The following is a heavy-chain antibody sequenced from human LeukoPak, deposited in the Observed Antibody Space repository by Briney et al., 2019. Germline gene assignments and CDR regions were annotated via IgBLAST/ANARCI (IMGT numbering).Heavy chain of an antibody. Sequence: GRSLRLSCAASGFTFSSYAMHWVRQAPGKGLEWVAVISYDGSNKYYADSVKGRFTISRDNSKTTLYLQMNSLRAEDTAVYYCAKDRSPYSSSLYFDYWGQGTLVTVSS. CDR1: GFTFSSYA. D-gene: IGHD6-13*01. J-gene: IGHJ4*02. CDR2: ISYDGSNK. V-gene: IGHV3-30*04. CDR3: AKDRSPYSSSLYFDY.